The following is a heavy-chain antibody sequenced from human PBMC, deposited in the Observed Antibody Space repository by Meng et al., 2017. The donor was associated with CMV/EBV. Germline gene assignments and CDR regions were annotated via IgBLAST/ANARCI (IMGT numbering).Heavy chain of an antibody. CDR1: GFTFSDYY. Sequence: GESLKISCAASGFTFSDYYMSWIRQAPGKGLEWVSYISSSGSTIYYADSVKGRFTISRDNAKNSLYLQMNSLRAEDTAVYYCARDSVVDDYVWGSYREPAYYYYGMDVWGQGTTVTVSS. J-gene: IGHJ6*02. CDR2: ISSSGSTI. CDR3: ARDSVVDDYVWGSYREPAYYYYGMDV. V-gene: IGHV3-11*01. D-gene: IGHD3-16*02.